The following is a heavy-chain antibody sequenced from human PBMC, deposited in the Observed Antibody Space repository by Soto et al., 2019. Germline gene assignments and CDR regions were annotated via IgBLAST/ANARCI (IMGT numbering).Heavy chain of an antibody. V-gene: IGHV4-31*03. CDR1: GGSIRSGGYY. Sequence: QVQLQESGPGLVKPSQTLSLTCTVSGGSIRSGGYYWSWIRQHPGKGLEWIGYIYYSGSTYYNPSLKSRVTISVDTSKNQFSLKLSSVTAADTAVYYCARSKVNIVLSLNWFDPWGQGTLVTVSS. J-gene: IGHJ5*02. D-gene: IGHD2-8*01. CDR2: IYYSGST. CDR3: ARSKVNIVLSLNWFDP.